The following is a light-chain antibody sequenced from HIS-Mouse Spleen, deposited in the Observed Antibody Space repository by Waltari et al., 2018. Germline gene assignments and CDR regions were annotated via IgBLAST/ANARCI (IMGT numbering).Light chain of an antibody. V-gene: IGLV3-10*01. CDR3: YSTDSSGNHRV. Sequence: SYELTQPPSVSVSPGQTARITCSGDALPKKYAYCDQQKSGQAPVLVINEDSKRPSGIPERFSGSSSGTMATLTISGAQVEDEADYYCYSTDSSGNHRVFGGGTKLTVL. J-gene: IGLJ2*01. CDR1: ALPKKY. CDR2: EDS.